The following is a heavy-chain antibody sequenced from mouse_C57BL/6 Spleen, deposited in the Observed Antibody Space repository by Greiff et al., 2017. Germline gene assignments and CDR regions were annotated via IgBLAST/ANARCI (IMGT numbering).Heavy chain of an antibody. CDR3: RGSNRGYAMDY. D-gene: IGHD2-5*01. CDR1: GFNIKDDY. J-gene: IGHJ4*01. V-gene: IGHV14-4*01. CDR2: IDPENGDT. Sequence: DVQLQESGAELVRPGASVKLSCTASGFNIKDDYMHWVKQRPEQGLEWIGWIDPENGDTEYASKFQGKATITADTSSNTAYLQLSSLTSEDTAVYYCRGSNRGYAMDYWGQGTSVTVSS.